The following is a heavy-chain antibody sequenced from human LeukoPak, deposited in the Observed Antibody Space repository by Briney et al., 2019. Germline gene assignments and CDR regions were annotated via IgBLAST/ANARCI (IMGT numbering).Heavy chain of an antibody. CDR3: ARAYCGGDCYHDY. Sequence: GGSPRPSCAASGFTFSSYAMHWVRQAPGKGLEWVAVISYDGSNKYYADSVKGRFTISRDNSKNTLYLQMNSLRAEDTAVYYCARAYCGGDCYHDYWGQGTLVTVSS. CDR1: GFTFSSYA. V-gene: IGHV3-30*04. J-gene: IGHJ4*02. D-gene: IGHD2-21*02. CDR2: ISYDGSNK.